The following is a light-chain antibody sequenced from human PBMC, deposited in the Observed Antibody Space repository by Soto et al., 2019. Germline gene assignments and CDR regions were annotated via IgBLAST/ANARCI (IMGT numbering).Light chain of an antibody. J-gene: IGLJ3*02. Sequence: QSALTQPASVSGSPGQSITISCTGTSSDIGGYNYVSWYQQHPGKAPKLMIFEVSNRPSGVSNRFSGSKSGNTASLTISGLQAEYEAAYSCSSSTSSSTLVFGGGTQLTVL. CDR3: SSSTSSSTLV. CDR1: SSDIGGYNY. V-gene: IGLV2-14*01. CDR2: EVS.